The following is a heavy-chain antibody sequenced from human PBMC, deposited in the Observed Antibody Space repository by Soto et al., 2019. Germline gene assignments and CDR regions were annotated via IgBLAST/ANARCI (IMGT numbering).Heavy chain of an antibody. J-gene: IGHJ6*02. Sequence: ASVKVSCKASGYTFTSYYMHWVRQAPGQGLEWMGIINPSGGSTSYAQKFQGRVTMIRDTSTSTVYMELSSLRSEDTAVYYCARDPDPIVVVPAAILLNDYYYGMDVWGQGTTVTVSS. V-gene: IGHV1-46*01. D-gene: IGHD2-2*02. CDR2: INPSGGST. CDR1: GYTFTSYY. CDR3: ARDPDPIVVVPAAILLNDYYYGMDV.